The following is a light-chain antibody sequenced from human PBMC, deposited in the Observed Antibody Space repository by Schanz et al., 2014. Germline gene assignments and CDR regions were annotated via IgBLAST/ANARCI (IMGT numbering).Light chain of an antibody. Sequence: QSVLTQPPSASGTPGQRVTISCSGSSSNIGTNAVSWYQQLPGTAPKLLIYSDNQRPSGVPDRFSGSKSGASASLAISGLRSEDEADYYCAAWDDSLGGWVFGGGTKVTVL. CDR2: SDN. V-gene: IGLV1-47*02. J-gene: IGLJ3*02. CDR1: SSNIGTNA. CDR3: AAWDDSLGGWV.